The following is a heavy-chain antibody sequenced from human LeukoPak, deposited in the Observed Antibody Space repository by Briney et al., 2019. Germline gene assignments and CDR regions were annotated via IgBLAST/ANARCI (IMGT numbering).Heavy chain of an antibody. J-gene: IGHJ6*02. CDR1: GGSVSSGNYF. D-gene: IGHD6-19*01. CDR2: IFYTGST. V-gene: IGHV4-61*01. CDR3: ARDRIAVAGTGYYYGMDV. Sequence: SETLSLTCTVSGGSVSSGNYFWTWIRQPPGKGLEWLGYIFYTGSTNYNPSLKSRVTISLDTTKNQFSLKLNSVTAADTAVYYCARDRIAVAGTGYYYGMDVWGQGTTVTVSS.